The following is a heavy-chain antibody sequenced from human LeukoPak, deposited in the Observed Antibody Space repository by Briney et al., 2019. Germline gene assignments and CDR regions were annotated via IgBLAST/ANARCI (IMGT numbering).Heavy chain of an antibody. Sequence: ASVKVSCKASGYTFTGYYMHWVRQAPGQGLEWMGWINPNSGGTNYAQNFQGRVTMTRDTSISTAYMELSRLRSDDTAVYYCARDLGTNYYDSSGYTYWGQGTLVTVSS. CDR1: GYTFTGYY. V-gene: IGHV1-2*02. CDR3: ARDLGTNYYDSSGYTY. J-gene: IGHJ4*02. CDR2: INPNSGGT. D-gene: IGHD3-22*01.